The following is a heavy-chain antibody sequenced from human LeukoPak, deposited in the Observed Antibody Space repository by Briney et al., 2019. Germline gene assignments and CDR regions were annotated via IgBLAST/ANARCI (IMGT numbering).Heavy chain of an antibody. D-gene: IGHD2-2*01. J-gene: IGHJ4*02. Sequence: ASVKVPCKASGYTFTSYYMHWVRQAPGQGLEWMGIINPRGGSTSYAQKFQGRVTMTRDTSTSTVYMELSSLRSEDTAVYYCALGVVPAAAEGGFDYWGQGTLVTVS. CDR1: GYTFTSYY. CDR2: INPRGGST. V-gene: IGHV1-46*01. CDR3: ALGVVPAAAEGGFDY.